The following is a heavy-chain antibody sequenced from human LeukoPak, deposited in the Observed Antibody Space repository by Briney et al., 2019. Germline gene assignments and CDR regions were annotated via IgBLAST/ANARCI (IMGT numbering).Heavy chain of an antibody. D-gene: IGHD7-27*01. CDR1: GYTFTGYY. V-gene: IGHV1-2*02. CDR2: INPNSGGT. Sequence: VASVKVSFKASGYTFTGYYMHWVRQAPGQGLEWMGWINPNSGGTNYAQKFQGRVTMTRDTSISTAYMELSRLRSDDTAVYYRARERVRLTGDFRGPDAFDIWGQGTMVTVSS. CDR3: ARERVRLTGDFRGPDAFDI. J-gene: IGHJ3*02.